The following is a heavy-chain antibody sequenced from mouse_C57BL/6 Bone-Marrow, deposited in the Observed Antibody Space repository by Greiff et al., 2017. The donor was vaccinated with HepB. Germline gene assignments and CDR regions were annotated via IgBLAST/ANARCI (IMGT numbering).Heavy chain of an antibody. J-gene: IGHJ3*01. V-gene: IGHV5-9*01. CDR2: ISGGGGNT. CDR1: GFTFSSYT. Sequence: DVHLVESGGGLVKPGGSLKLSCAASGFTFSSYTMSWVRQTPEKRLEWVATISGGGGNTYYPDSVKGRFTISRDNAKNTLYLQMSSLRSEDTALYYCARQTRFAYWGQGTLVTVSA. CDR3: ARQTRFAY.